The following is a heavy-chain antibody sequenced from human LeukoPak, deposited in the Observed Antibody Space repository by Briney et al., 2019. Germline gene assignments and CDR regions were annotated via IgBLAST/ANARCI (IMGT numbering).Heavy chain of an antibody. Sequence: PGGSLGLSCAASGFTFSSYAMSWVRQAPGKGLEWVSAISGSGGSTYYADSVKGRFTISRDNSKNTLYLQMNSLRAEDTAVYYCASLWFGELSVGPFDYWGQGTLVTVSS. CDR2: ISGSGGST. J-gene: IGHJ4*02. V-gene: IGHV3-23*01. CDR1: GFTFSSYA. CDR3: ASLWFGELSVGPFDY. D-gene: IGHD3-10*01.